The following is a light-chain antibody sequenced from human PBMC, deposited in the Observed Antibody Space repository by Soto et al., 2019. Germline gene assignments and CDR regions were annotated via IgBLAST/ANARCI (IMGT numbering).Light chain of an antibody. J-gene: IGLJ1*01. CDR1: SSDVGGYNY. CDR2: DVS. V-gene: IGLV2-14*03. CDR3: SSYTSSSTFYV. Sequence: QSVLTQPASVSGSPGQSITISCTGTSSDVGGYNYVSWYQHHPGKAPKLMIYDVSNRPSGVSNRFSGSKSGNTASLTISGLQAEDEADYYCSSYTSSSTFYVFGTGTKLTVL.